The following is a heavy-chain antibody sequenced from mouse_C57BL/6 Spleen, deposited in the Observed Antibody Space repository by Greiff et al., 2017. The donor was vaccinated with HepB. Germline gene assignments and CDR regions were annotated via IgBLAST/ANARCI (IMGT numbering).Heavy chain of an antibody. CDR1: GYTFTSYG. V-gene: IGHV1-81*01. CDR3: ARRFYYYGSTASYFDV. CDR2: IYPRSGNT. J-gene: IGHJ1*03. Sequence: QVQLQQSGAELARPGASVKLSCKASGYTFTSYGISWVKQRTGQGLEWIGEIYPRSGNTYYNEKFKGKATLTADKSSSTAYMELRSLTSEDSAVYFCARRFYYYGSTASYFDVWGTGTTVTVSS. D-gene: IGHD1-1*01.